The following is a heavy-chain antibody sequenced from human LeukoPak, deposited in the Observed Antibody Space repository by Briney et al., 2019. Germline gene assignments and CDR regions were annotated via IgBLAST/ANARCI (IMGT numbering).Heavy chain of an antibody. CDR3: ARDRDSERSVDY. Sequence: PGGSLRLSCAASGFTFSSYAMSWVRQAPGKGLEWVAVISYDGSNKYYADSVKGRFTISRDNSKNTLYLQMNSLRAEDTPVYYCARDRDSERSVDYWGQGTLVTVSS. J-gene: IGHJ4*02. D-gene: IGHD1-1*01. CDR1: GFTFSSYA. V-gene: IGHV3-30-3*01. CDR2: ISYDGSNK.